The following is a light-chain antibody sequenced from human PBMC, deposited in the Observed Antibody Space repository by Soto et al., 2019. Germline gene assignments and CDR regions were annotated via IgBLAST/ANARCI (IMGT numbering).Light chain of an antibody. CDR2: GAS. V-gene: IGKV3-20*01. CDR1: QSVSSSY. CDR3: QQYKSYWT. Sequence: ENVLTQSPGTLSLSPGERATLSCRASQSVSSSYLAWYQQKPGQAPRLLIYGASSRATGIPDRFSGSGSGTDFTLTISRLEPEDFATYYCQQYKSYWTFGQGTKVDI. J-gene: IGKJ1*01.